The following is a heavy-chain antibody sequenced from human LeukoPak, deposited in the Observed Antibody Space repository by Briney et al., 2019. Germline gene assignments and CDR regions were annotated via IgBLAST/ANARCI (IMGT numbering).Heavy chain of an antibody. V-gene: IGHV3-53*01. Sequence: GGSLRLSCAASGFTVSSNYTSWVRQAPGKGLEWVSVIYSGGSTYYADSVKGRFTISRDNSKNTLYLQMNSLRAEDTAVYYCARERGYSYGSYYYGMDVWGQXTTXXVSS. CDR3: ARERGYSYGSYYYGMDV. J-gene: IGHJ6*02. CDR1: GFTVSSNY. CDR2: IYSGGST. D-gene: IGHD5-18*01.